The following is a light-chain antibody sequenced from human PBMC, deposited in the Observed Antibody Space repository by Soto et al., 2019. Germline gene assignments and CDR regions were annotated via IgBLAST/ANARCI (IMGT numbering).Light chain of an antibody. CDR3: QQRSNWPLT. J-gene: IGKJ4*01. Sequence: EIVLTQSPATLSLSPRERATLSCRASQSVSSKLAWYQQKPGQAPRLLIYDASNRATGIPARFSGSGSGTDFTLTISSLEPEDIGVYYCQQRSNWPLTFGGGTKVEIK. CDR2: DAS. V-gene: IGKV3-11*01. CDR1: QSVSSK.